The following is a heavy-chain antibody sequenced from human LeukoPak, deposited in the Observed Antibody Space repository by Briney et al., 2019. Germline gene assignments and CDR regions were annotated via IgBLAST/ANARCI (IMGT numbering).Heavy chain of an antibody. V-gene: IGHV4-30-2*01. Sequence: SETLSLTCTVSGGSISSGGDYWSWIRQPPGKGLEWIGYIYHSGSTYYNPSLKSRVTISVDRSKNQFSLKLSSVTAADTAVYYCARDLDYYDSKSPAFDIWGQGTLVTVSS. CDR1: GGSISSGGDY. J-gene: IGHJ3*02. D-gene: IGHD3-22*01. CDR3: ARDLDYYDSKSPAFDI. CDR2: IYHSGST.